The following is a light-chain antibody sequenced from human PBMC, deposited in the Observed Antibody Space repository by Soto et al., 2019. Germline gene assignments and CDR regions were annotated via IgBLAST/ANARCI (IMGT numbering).Light chain of an antibody. CDR2: DAS. Sequence: DVQMTQSPSTLSASVGDRVTITCRASQSISNWLAWYQQKPGKAPKLLIFDASTLEGGVPSRFSGSASGTEFTLTISNLQPDDCGSYYCQQYNTYSRTFGQGTKV. CDR1: QSISNW. J-gene: IGKJ1*01. CDR3: QQYNTYSRT. V-gene: IGKV1-5*01.